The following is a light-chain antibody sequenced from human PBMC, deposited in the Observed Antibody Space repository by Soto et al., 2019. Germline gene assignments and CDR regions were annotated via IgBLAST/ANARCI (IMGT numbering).Light chain of an antibody. J-gene: IGLJ2*01. V-gene: IGLV2-14*03. CDR2: DVS. Sequence: QSVLTQPASVSGSPGQSITISCTGTSSDVGGYNYVSWYQHHPGKAPKLMIYDVSNRPSGVSNRFSGSKSGNTASLTISGLQAEDEADYHCCSYTSSSTLAVFGGGTQLTVL. CDR3: CSYTSSSTLAV. CDR1: SSDVGGYNY.